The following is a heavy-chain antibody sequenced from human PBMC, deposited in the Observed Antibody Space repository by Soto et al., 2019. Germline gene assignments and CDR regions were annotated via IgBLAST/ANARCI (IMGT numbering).Heavy chain of an antibody. V-gene: IGHV1-3*01. Sequence: QVQLVQSGAEVKKPGASVKVSCKASGYTFTSYAMHWVRQAPGQRLEWMGWINAGNGNTKYSQKFQGRVTITRDTSASTAYMELSSLRSEDTAVYYCARDSSSWYFDYWGQGTLVTVSS. J-gene: IGHJ4*02. CDR1: GYTFTSYA. CDR2: INAGNGNT. CDR3: ARDSSSWYFDY. D-gene: IGHD6-13*01.